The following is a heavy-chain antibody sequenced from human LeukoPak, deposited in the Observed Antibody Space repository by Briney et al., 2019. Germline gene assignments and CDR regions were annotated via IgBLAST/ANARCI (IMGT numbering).Heavy chain of an antibody. Sequence: PSQTLSLTCTVSGGSISSGSYYWSWIRQPAGKGLEWIGRIYTSGSTNYNPSLKSRVTMSLDASRNQFSLRLTSVTAADTAVYFCARDEGVLRFLEYWGQGTLVTVSS. CDR1: GGSISSGSYY. V-gene: IGHV4-61*02. CDR3: ARDEGVLRFLEY. D-gene: IGHD3-3*01. J-gene: IGHJ4*02. CDR2: IYTSGST.